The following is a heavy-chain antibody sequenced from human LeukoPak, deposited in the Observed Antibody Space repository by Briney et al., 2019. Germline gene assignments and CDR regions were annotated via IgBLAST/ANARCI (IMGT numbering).Heavy chain of an antibody. Sequence: PGGSLRLSCSASGFPFSSYAMHWVRQAPGKGLEYVSAISDSGGSTYYADSVKGRFTISRENAKNSLSLQMDSLRAGDTAVYYCARRRYGLGSYSDAFDIWGQGTMVTVSS. CDR3: ARRRYGLGSYSDAFDI. D-gene: IGHD3-10*01. V-gene: IGHV3-64*04. CDR1: GFPFSSYA. CDR2: ISDSGGST. J-gene: IGHJ3*02.